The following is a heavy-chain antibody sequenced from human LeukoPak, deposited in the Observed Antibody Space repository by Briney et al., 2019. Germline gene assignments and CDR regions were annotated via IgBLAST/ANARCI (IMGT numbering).Heavy chain of an antibody. CDR3: ARHGIQLWSHFDY. V-gene: IGHV4-39*01. CDR1: GGSISSSSYY. Sequence: SETLSLTCTVSGGSISSSSYYWGWIRQPPGKGLEWIGSIYYSGSTYYNPSPKSRVTISVDTSKNQFSLKLSSVTAADTAVYYCARHGIQLWSHFDYWGQGTLVTVSS. D-gene: IGHD5-18*01. J-gene: IGHJ4*02. CDR2: IYYSGST.